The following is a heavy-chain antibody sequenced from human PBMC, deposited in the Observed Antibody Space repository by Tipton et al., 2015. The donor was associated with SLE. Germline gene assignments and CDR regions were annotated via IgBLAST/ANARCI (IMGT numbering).Heavy chain of an antibody. CDR3: ARDPFFYDSSGIDI. CDR2: IYYSGST. V-gene: IGHV4-39*07. J-gene: IGHJ3*02. CDR1: GGSISSSSYY. Sequence: TLSLTCTVSGGSISSSSYYWGWIRQPPGKGLEWIGRIYYSGSTYYNPSLKSRVTISVDTSKNQFSLKLSSVTAADTAVYYCARDPFFYDSSGIDIWGQGTMVTVSS. D-gene: IGHD3-22*01.